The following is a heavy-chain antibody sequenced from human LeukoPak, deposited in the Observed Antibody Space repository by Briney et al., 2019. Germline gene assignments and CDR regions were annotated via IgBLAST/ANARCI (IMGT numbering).Heavy chain of an antibody. CDR3: ARHFDYDSGGDAFDI. V-gene: IGHV4-61*02. J-gene: IGHJ3*02. CDR1: DVSVSSGRYY. CDR2: IYTSGST. Sequence: SQTLSLTCTVSDVSVSSGRYYWSWLRQPAGKGLEWIGRIYTSGSTNYNPSLKSRVTISMNTSKNQFSLKLNSVTAADTAVYYCARHFDYDSGGDAFDIWGQGTMVTVSS. D-gene: IGHD3-10*01.